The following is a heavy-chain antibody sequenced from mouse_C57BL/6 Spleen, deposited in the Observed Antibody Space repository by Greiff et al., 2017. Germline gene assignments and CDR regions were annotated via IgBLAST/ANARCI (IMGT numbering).Heavy chain of an antibody. D-gene: IGHD1-1*01. V-gene: IGHV1-52*01. CDR2: IDPSDSET. Sequence: VQLQQPGAELVRPGSSVKLSCKASGYTFTSYWMHWVKQRPIQGLEWIGNIDPSDSETPYNQKFKDKATLTVDKSSSTAYMQLSSLTSEDSAGYYCARGGEFITTVVAPLDYWGQGTTLTVSS. CDR3: ARGGEFITTVVAPLDY. J-gene: IGHJ2*01. CDR1: GYTFTSYW.